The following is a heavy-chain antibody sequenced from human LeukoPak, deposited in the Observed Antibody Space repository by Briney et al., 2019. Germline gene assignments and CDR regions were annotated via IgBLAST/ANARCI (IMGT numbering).Heavy chain of an antibody. J-gene: IGHJ5*02. CDR1: GVSISSYC. CDR2: ISYSGST. D-gene: IGHD3-3*01. CDR3: GRLVGWSAYYRFDL. Sequence: AETLSLTCTVSGVSISSYCWNWIRQPPGKGLEWIGYISYSGSTNYNPTLKSRVTRSVDTPKNQFSLKLISVTAADTAVYYCGRLVGWSAYYRFDLWGQGTLVTVCS. V-gene: IGHV4-59*08.